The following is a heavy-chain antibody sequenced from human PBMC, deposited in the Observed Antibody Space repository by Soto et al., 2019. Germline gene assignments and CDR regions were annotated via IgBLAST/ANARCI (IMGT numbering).Heavy chain of an antibody. D-gene: IGHD2-2*01. CDR2: INAGNGNT. J-gene: IGHJ4*02. CDR3: ARVGGGDIVVVPAANFDY. Sequence: ASVKASSKASGYAFNSYAMHWVRQAPGQRLEWMGWINAGNGNTKYSQKFQGRVTITRDTSASTAYMELSSLRSEDTAVYYCARVGGGDIVVVPAANFDYWGQGTLVTVSS. CDR1: GYAFNSYA. V-gene: IGHV1-3*01.